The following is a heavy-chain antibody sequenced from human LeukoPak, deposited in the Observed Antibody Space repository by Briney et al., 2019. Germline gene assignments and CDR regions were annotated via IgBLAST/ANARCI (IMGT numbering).Heavy chain of an antibody. CDR1: GFTFTNYW. Sequence: GGSLRLSCAASGFTFTNYWMSWVRQAPGKGLELVANIKQDRSEKYYVDSVKGRFTISRDNAKNSLYLQMNSLRAEDTAVYYCARDILETSYAFDIWGQGTMVTVSS. CDR3: ARDILETSYAFDI. D-gene: IGHD1-1*01. J-gene: IGHJ3*02. V-gene: IGHV3-7*01. CDR2: IKQDRSEK.